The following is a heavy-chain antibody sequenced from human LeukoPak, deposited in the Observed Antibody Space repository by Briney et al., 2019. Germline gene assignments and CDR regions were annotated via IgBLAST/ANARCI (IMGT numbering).Heavy chain of an antibody. CDR3: AKDLKQWLVRGFDY. V-gene: IGHV1-69*13. CDR1: GGTFSSYA. J-gene: IGHJ4*02. Sequence: SVKVSCKASGGTFSSYAISWVRQAPGQGLEWMGGIIPIFGTANYAQKFQGRVTITADESTSTAYMELNSLRAEDTAVYYCAKDLKQWLVRGFDYWGQGTLVTVSS. D-gene: IGHD6-19*01. CDR2: IIPIFGTA.